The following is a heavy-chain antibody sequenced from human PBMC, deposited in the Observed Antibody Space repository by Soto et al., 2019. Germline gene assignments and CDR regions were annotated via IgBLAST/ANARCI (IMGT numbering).Heavy chain of an antibody. CDR3: AVTTVTTGGYYFDY. CDR1: GFTFSSYW. Sequence: PGGSLRLSCAASGFTFSSYWMHWVRQAPGKGLVWVSRINSDGSSTSYADSVKGRFTISRDNAKNTLYLQMNSLRAEDTAVYYCAVTTVTTGGYYFDYWGQGTLVTVSS. J-gene: IGHJ4*02. CDR2: INSDGSST. D-gene: IGHD4-17*01. V-gene: IGHV3-74*01.